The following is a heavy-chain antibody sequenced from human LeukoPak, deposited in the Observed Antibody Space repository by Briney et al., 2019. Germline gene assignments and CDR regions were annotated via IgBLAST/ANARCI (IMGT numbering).Heavy chain of an antibody. J-gene: IGHJ5*02. CDR1: GASLSGYF. CDR3: ARYPDNIFTFDP. Sequence: SETLSLICTVSGASLSGYFWTWIRQPAGKGLEWIGSIYYSGSTYYNPSLKSRVTISVDTSKDQFSLKLSSVTAADTAVYYCARYPDNIFTFDPWGQGTLVTVSS. D-gene: IGHD1-14*01. CDR2: IYYSGST. V-gene: IGHV4-59*05.